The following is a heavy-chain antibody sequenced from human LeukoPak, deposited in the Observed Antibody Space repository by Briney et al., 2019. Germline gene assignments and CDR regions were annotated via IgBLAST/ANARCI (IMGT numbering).Heavy chain of an antibody. CDR2: IYYSGST. Sequence: SETLSLTCTVSGGSISSYYWSWIRQPPGKGLEWIGYIYYSGSTNYNPSLKSRVTISVDTSKNQFSLKLSSVTAADTAVYYGARWSGWNDPYYFDYWGQGTLVTVSS. CDR1: GGSISSYY. CDR3: ARWSGWNDPYYFDY. V-gene: IGHV4-59*08. D-gene: IGHD1-1*01. J-gene: IGHJ4*02.